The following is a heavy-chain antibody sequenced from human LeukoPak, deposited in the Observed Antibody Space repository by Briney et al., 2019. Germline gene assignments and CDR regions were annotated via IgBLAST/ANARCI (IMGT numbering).Heavy chain of an antibody. V-gene: IGHV3-48*01. J-gene: IGHJ5*02. CDR2: ISSSSSTI. CDR1: GFTFSSYS. Sequence: PGGSLRLSCAASGFTFSSYSMNWVRQAPGKGLEWVSYISSSSSTIYYADSVKGRFTISRDNAKNSLYLQMNSLRAEDTAVYYCAKDFERVLLWFGESPWFDPWGQGTLVTVSS. D-gene: IGHD3-10*01. CDR3: AKDFERVLLWFGESPWFDP.